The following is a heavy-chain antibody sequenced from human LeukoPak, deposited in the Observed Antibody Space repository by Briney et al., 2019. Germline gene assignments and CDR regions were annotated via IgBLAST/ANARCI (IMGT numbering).Heavy chain of an antibody. CDR1: GDSISTYY. Sequence: SETLSLTCTVSGDSISTYYWSWIRQPPGKGLEWIGYISYNGNTNYNPSLKSRVTISVDTSKNQFSLKLSSVTAADTAVYYCARAYYYYYYMDVWGKGTTVTVSS. J-gene: IGHJ6*03. V-gene: IGHV4-59*12. CDR2: ISYNGNT. CDR3: ARAYYYYYYMDV.